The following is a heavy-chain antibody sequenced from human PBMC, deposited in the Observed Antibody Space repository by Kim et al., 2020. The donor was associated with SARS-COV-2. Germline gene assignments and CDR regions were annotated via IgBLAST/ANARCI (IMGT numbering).Heavy chain of an antibody. V-gene: IGHV3-11*05. D-gene: IGHD3-10*01. CDR3: ARDGYGSGSSYYYYGMDV. Sequence: KGRFTISRDNAKNSLYLKMNSLRAEDTAVYYCARDGYGSGSSYYYYGMDVWGQGTTVTVSS. J-gene: IGHJ6*02.